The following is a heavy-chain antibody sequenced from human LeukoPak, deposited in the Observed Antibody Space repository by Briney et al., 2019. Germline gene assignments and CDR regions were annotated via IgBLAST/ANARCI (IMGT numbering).Heavy chain of an antibody. CDR1: GYTFTGYY. D-gene: IGHD2-2*02. J-gene: IGHJ3*02. V-gene: IGHV1-2*02. Sequence: ASVKVSCKASGYTFTGYYMHWVRQAPGQGLEWMGWINPNSGGTNYAQKFQGRVTMTRDTSISTAYMELSRLRSDDTAVYYCARKSYIVVEPAAIRGGDAFDIWGQGTMVTVSS. CDR2: INPNSGGT. CDR3: ARKSYIVVEPAAIRGGDAFDI.